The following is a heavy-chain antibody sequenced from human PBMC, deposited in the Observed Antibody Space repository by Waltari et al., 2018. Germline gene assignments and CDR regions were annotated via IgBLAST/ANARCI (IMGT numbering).Heavy chain of an antibody. D-gene: IGHD2-21*02. CDR2: IRSKADGGTA. J-gene: IGHJ5*02. CDR1: GFLFPNAR. CDR3: TTANCGGDCPGLNWFDP. V-gene: IGHV3-15*05. Sequence: EVQLVESGGGLVKPGGSLRLSFTASGFLFPNARLSSVRQAPVKGWELVGRIRSKADGGTAENAAPVRGRFSISRDDSKNTLYLQMDRLQIEDTAMYYCTTANCGGDCPGLNWFDPWGQGTLVTVSS.